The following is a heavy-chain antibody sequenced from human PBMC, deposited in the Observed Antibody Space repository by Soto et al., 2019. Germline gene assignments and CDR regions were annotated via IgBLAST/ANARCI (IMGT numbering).Heavy chain of an antibody. J-gene: IGHJ4*02. CDR3: ARSRDGYNSLFDY. Sequence: EVQLVQSGAEVKKPGESLKISCKVSGYTFTSCWIGWMRQMPGKGLESMGIIDPGDSDTRYSPSFQGQVTISVDKSISTASLQWTSLKASDTAMYYCARSRDGYNSLFDYWGQGTLVTVSS. CDR2: IDPGDSDT. D-gene: IGHD5-12*01. V-gene: IGHV5-51*01. CDR1: GYTFTSCW.